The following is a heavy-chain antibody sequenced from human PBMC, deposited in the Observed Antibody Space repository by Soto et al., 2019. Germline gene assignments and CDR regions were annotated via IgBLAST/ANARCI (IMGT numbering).Heavy chain of an antibody. CDR3: ARGYCSGGSCKTLRRSNYYYYYGMDV. CDR1: GGSVSSGSYY. Sequence: SETLSLTCTVSGGSVSSGSYYWSWIRQPPGKGLEWIGYIYYSGSTNYNPSLKSRVTISVDTSKNQFSLKLSSVTAADTAVYYCARGYCSGGSCKTLRRSNYYYYYGMDVWGQGTTVTVSS. CDR2: IYYSGST. V-gene: IGHV4-61*01. J-gene: IGHJ6*02. D-gene: IGHD2-15*01.